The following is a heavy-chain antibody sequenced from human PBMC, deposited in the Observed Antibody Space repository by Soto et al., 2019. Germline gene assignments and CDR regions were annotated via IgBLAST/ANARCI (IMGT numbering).Heavy chain of an antibody. CDR3: ARCGIAAGDY. D-gene: IGHD6-13*01. CDR1: GFTFSSYG. CDR2: IWYDGSNK. V-gene: IGHV3-33*01. Sequence: QVQLVESGGGVVQPGRSLRLSCAASGFTFSSYGMHWVRQAPGKGLEWVAVIWYDGSNKYYADSVKGRFTISRDNSKNTLDLQMNSLRAADTVVYSCARCGIAAGDYWGQGTLVTVSS. J-gene: IGHJ4*02.